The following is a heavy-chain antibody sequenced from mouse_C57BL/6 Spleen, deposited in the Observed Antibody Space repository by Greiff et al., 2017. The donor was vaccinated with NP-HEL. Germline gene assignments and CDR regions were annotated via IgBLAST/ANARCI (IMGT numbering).Heavy chain of an antibody. CDR3: AREGYDGYPHWYFDV. D-gene: IGHD2-3*01. J-gene: IGHJ1*03. Sequence: VKLMESGPELVKPGASVKLSCKASGYTFTSYDINWVKQRPGQGLEWIGWIYPRDGSTKYNEKFKGKATLTVDTSSSTAYMELHSLTSEDSAVYFCAREGYDGYPHWYFDVWGTGTTVTVSS. CDR1: GYTFTSYD. CDR2: IYPRDGST. V-gene: IGHV1-85*01.